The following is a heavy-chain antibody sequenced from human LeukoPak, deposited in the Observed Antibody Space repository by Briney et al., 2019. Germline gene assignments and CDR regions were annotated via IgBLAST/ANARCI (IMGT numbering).Heavy chain of an antibody. Sequence: GRSLRLSCAASGFTFSSYGMHWVRKAPGKGLEWVAVIWYDGSNKYYADSVKGRFTISRDNSKNTLYLQMNSLRAEDTAVYYCARGLTIFGVADAFDIWGQGTMVTVSS. CDR1: GFTFSSYG. D-gene: IGHD3-3*01. J-gene: IGHJ3*02. V-gene: IGHV3-33*01. CDR3: ARGLTIFGVADAFDI. CDR2: IWYDGSNK.